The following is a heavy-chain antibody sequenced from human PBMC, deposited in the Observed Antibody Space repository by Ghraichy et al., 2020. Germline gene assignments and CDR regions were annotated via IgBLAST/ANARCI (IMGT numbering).Heavy chain of an antibody. Sequence: GGSLRLSCAASGFTFSSYGMHWVRQAPGKGLEWVAVIWYDGSNKYYADSVKGRFTISRDNSKDTLYLQMNSLRAEDTAVYYCAREPRGDYDFWSGYYTYYYYGMDVWGQGTTVTVSS. J-gene: IGHJ6*02. V-gene: IGHV3-33*01. CDR1: GFTFSSYG. CDR2: IWYDGSNK. D-gene: IGHD3-3*01. CDR3: AREPRGDYDFWSGYYTYYYYGMDV.